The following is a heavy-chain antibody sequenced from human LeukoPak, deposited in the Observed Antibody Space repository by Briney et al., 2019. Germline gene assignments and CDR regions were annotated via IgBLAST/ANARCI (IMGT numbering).Heavy chain of an antibody. J-gene: IGHJ6*03. CDR3: ARVIEGGYSYGSYYYYMDV. CDR2: IYHSGST. V-gene: IGHV4-4*02. D-gene: IGHD5-18*01. CDR1: GGSISSRNW. Sequence: SETLSLTCAVSGGSISSRNWWSWVRQPPGKGLEWIGEIYHSGSTNYNPSLKTRVTISVDKSKNQFSLKLSSVTAADTAVYYCARVIEGGYSYGSYYYYMDVWGKGTTVTISS.